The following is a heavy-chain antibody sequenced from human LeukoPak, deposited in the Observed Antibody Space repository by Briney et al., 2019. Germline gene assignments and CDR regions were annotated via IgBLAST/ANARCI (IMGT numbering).Heavy chain of an antibody. V-gene: IGHV4-59*01. J-gene: IGHJ4*02. CDR3: ARDPSRGGDYFDY. D-gene: IGHD2-15*01. CDR1: GGSISSYY. Sequence: SETQSLTCTVSGGSISSYYWSWIRQPPGKGLEWIGYIYYSGSTNYNPSLKSRVTISVDTSKNQFSLKLSSVTAADTAVYYCARDPSRGGDYFDYWGQGTLVTVSS. CDR2: IYYSGST.